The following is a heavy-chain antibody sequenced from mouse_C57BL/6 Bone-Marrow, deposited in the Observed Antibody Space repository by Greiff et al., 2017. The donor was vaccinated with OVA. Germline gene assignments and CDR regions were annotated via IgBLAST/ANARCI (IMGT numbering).Heavy chain of an antibody. V-gene: IGHV1-64*01. CDR2: IHPNSGST. CDR3: ARFFPPMDY. Sequence: LVESGAELVKPGASVKLSCKASGYTFTSYWMHWVKQRPGQGLEWIGMIHPNSGSTNYNEKFKSKATLTVDKSSSTAYMQLSSLTSEDSAVYYCARFFPPMDYWGQGTSVTVSS. J-gene: IGHJ4*01. CDR1: GYTFTSYW.